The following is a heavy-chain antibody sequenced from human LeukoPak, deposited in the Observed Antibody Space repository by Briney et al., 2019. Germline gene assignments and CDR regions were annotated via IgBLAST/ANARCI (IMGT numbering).Heavy chain of an antibody. D-gene: IGHD3-22*01. CDR3: ARDQTYYYDSSGYSDAFDI. CDR2: ISSSSSYI. V-gene: IGHV3-21*01. CDR1: GFTFSSYS. J-gene: IGHJ3*02. Sequence: GGSLRLSCAASGFTFSSYSMNWVRQAPGKGLEWVSSISSSSSYIYYADSVKGRFTISRDNAKNSLYLQMNSLRAEDTAVYYCARDQTYYYDSSGYSDAFDIWGQGTMVTVSS.